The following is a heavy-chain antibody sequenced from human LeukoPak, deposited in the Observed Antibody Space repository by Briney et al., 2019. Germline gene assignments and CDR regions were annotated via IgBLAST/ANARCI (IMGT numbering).Heavy chain of an antibody. D-gene: IGHD3-3*01. V-gene: IGHV4-59*01. CDR1: GGSISSYY. J-gene: IGHJ6*02. Sequence: PSETLSLTCTVSGGSISSYYWSWIRQPPGKGLEWIGYIYYSGSTNYNPSLKSRVTISVDTSKNRFSLKLSSVTAADTAVYYCARGLRFLEWLFNYYYYGMDVWGQGTTVTVSS. CDR3: ARGLRFLEWLFNYYYYGMDV. CDR2: IYYSGST.